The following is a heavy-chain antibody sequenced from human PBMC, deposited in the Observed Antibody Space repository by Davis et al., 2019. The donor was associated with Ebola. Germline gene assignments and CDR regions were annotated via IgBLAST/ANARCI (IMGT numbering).Heavy chain of an antibody. J-gene: IGHJ6*02. Sequence: GGSLRLSCAASGFTFSSYGMHWVRQAPGKGLEWVAVIWYDGSNKYYADSVKGRFTISRDNSKNTLYLQMNSLRAEDTAVYYCARGGSGYYYVDYYYYGMDVWSQGTTVTVSS. CDR2: IWYDGSNK. D-gene: IGHD3-22*01. CDR3: ARGGSGYYYVDYYYYGMDV. CDR1: GFTFSSYG. V-gene: IGHV3-33*01.